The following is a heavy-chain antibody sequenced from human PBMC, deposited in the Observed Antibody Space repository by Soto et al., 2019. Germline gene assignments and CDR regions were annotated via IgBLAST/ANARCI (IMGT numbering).Heavy chain of an antibody. CDR2: INPSGGST. CDR3: ARADGSSTSCYSTFSDYYYATDV. Sequence: TSVKVSCKASGYTFTSYYMHWVRQAPGQGLEWMGIINPSGGSTSYAQKFQGRVTMTRDTSTSTVYMELSSLRSEDTAVYYSARADGSSTSCYSTFSDYYYATDVRGQ. D-gene: IGHD2-2*01. J-gene: IGHJ6*02. V-gene: IGHV1-46*01. CDR1: GYTFTSYY.